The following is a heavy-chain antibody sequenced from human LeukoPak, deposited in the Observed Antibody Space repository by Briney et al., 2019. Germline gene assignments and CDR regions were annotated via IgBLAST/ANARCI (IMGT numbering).Heavy chain of an antibody. V-gene: IGHV4-4*07. CDR2: NSTNGST. CDR1: IGSISSYY. CDR3: ARGGMVQGVIKLSLKFDP. Sequence: PSQTLCLPYAVSIGSISSYYWSWVPHPAGKGLEWIGGNSTNGSTNYNPSLKSRVTMSVATSTNQFSMKLSSVTAAVTAVYYCARGGMVQGVIKLSLKFDPWGQGTLVTVSS. J-gene: IGHJ5*02. D-gene: IGHD3-10*01.